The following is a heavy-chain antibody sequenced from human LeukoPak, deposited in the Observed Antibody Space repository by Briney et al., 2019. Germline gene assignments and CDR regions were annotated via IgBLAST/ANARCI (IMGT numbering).Heavy chain of an antibody. D-gene: IGHD5-12*01. CDR1: GFTFSSYS. V-gene: IGHV3-21*01. CDR3: ASEESGYDYNYFDY. J-gene: IGHJ4*02. Sequence: GGSLRLSCAASGFTFSSYSLNWVRQAPGKGLEWVSSISTSSSYIYYADSVKGRFTISRDNARKSMYLQMNSLRAEDTAVYYCASEESGYDYNYFDYWGQGTLVTVSS. CDR2: ISTSSSYI.